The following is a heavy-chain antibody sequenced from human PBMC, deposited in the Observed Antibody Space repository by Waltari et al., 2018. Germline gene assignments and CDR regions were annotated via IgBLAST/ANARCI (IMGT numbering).Heavy chain of an antibody. D-gene: IGHD3-10*01. V-gene: IGHV4-39*01. Sequence: QLQLQESGPGLVKPSETLSLTCTVSGGSISSSSYHWGWIRQPPGKGLEWIGSIYYSGSTYYNPSLKSRVTISVDTSKNQFSLKLSSVTAADTAVYYCARHGSGDPFQHWGQGTLVTVSS. CDR2: IYYSGST. CDR3: ARHGSGDPFQH. J-gene: IGHJ1*01. CDR1: GGSISSSSYH.